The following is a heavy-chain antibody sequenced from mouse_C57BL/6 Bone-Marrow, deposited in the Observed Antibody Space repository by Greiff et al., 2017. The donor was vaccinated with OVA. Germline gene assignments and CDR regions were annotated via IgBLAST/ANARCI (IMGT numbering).Heavy chain of an antibody. Sequence: QVQLKESGPGILQPSQTLSLTCSFSGFSLSTFGMGVGWIRQPSGKGLEWLAHIWWDDDKYYNPALKSRLTISKDTSKNQVFLKIANVDTADTATYYCARIVRLLRPRYFDVWGTGTTVTVSS. D-gene: IGHD1-2*01. V-gene: IGHV8-8*01. CDR2: IWWDDDK. CDR3: ARIVRLLRPRYFDV. CDR1: GFSLSTFGMG. J-gene: IGHJ1*03.